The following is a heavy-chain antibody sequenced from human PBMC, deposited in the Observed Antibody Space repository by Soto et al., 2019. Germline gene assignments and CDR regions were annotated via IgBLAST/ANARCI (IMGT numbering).Heavy chain of an antibody. CDR3: AKAGYFDTFLYFDY. CDR1: GFTFSSYA. CDR2: ISGSGGST. D-gene: IGHD3-9*01. Sequence: GGSLRLSCAASGFTFSSYAMSWVRQAPGEGLEWVSAISGSGGSTYYADSVKGRFTISRDNSKNTLYLQMNSLRAEDTAVYYCAKAGYFDTFLYFDYWGQGTLVTVSS. J-gene: IGHJ4*02. V-gene: IGHV3-23*01.